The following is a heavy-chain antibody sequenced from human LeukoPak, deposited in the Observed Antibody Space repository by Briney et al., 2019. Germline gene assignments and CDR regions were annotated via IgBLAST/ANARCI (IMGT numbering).Heavy chain of an antibody. CDR3: ANDYDSSGYYSLDY. D-gene: IGHD3-22*01. CDR2: ISYDGSNK. V-gene: IGHV3-30*18. Sequence: QTGGSLRLSCAASGFTFSSFAINWVRQAPGKGLEWVAIISYDGSNKYYADSVKGRFTIFRDNSKNTLYLQMNSLRPEDTAVYYCANDYDSSGYYSLDYWGQGTLVTVSS. J-gene: IGHJ4*02. CDR1: GFTFSSFA.